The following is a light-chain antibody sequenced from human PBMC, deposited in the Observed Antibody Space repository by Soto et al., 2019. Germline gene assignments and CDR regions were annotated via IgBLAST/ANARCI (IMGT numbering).Light chain of an antibody. J-gene: IGKJ1*01. CDR1: QSVGSN. CDR2: GAS. Sequence: EIVMTQSPATLSVSPGERATLSCRASQSVGSNLAWYQQKPGQAPRLLIYGASTRATGIPARFSGSGSGTELTLNISSLQSEDCAIYFCQQYNNWPPDRTFGQGTKVEI. V-gene: IGKV3-15*01. CDR3: QQYNNWPPDRT.